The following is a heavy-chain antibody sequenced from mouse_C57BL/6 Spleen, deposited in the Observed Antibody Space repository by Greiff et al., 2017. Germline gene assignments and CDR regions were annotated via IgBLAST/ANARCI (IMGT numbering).Heavy chain of an antibody. Sequence: QVQLQQPGAELVKPGASVKLSCKASGYTLTSYWMHWVKQRPGQGLEWIGMIHPNSGSTNYNEKFKSKATLTVDKSSSTAYMQLSSLTSEDSAVYYCAREDTTVVDWFAYWGQGTLVTVSA. D-gene: IGHD1-1*01. CDR1: GYTLTSYW. V-gene: IGHV1-64*01. CDR2: IHPNSGST. CDR3: AREDTTVVDWFAY. J-gene: IGHJ3*01.